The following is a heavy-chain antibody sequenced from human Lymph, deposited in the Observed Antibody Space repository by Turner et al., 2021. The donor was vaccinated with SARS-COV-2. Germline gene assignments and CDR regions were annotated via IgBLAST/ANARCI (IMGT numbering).Heavy chain of an antibody. CDR2: ISYDGSNK. J-gene: IGHJ4*02. Sequence: QVQLVESGGGVVQPGRSLRLSCAASGFTFSSYAMHRVRQAPGKGLEWVALISYDGSNKYYADSVKGRFTISRDNSKNTLYLQMNSLRAEDTAVYYCARDVGAALDYWGQGTLVTVSS. D-gene: IGHD6-25*01. CDR1: GFTFSSYA. V-gene: IGHV3-30-3*01. CDR3: ARDVGAALDY.